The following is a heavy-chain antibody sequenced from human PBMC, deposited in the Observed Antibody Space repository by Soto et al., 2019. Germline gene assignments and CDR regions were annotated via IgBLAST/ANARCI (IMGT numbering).Heavy chain of an antibody. D-gene: IGHD3-10*01. V-gene: IGHV4-34*01. J-gene: IGHJ6*02. Sequence: PSETLSLTCAVYGGSFSCYYWSWIRQPPGKGLEWIGEINHSGSTNYNPSLKSRVTISVDTSKNQFSLKLSSVTAADTAVYYCARERSYYGSGSYYPGPLYYYGMDVWGQGTTVPSP. CDR3: ARERSYYGSGSYYPGPLYYYGMDV. CDR2: INHSGST. CDR1: GGSFSCYY.